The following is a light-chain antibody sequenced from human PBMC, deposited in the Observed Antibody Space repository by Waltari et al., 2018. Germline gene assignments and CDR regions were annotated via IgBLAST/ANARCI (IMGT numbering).Light chain of an antibody. J-gene: IGLJ2*01. V-gene: IGLV1-44*01. Sequence: QSVLTQPPSASGTPGQRVTISCSGSSSNIGSNTVNWYQQLPGTAPKLLIYSNNQRPSGVPDRSSGSKSGTSASLAISGLQSEDEADYYCAAWDDSLNGVVFGGGTKLTVL. CDR2: SNN. CDR1: SSNIGSNT. CDR3: AAWDDSLNGVV.